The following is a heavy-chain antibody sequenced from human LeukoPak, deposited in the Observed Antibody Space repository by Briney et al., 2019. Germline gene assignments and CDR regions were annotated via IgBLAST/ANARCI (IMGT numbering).Heavy chain of an antibody. D-gene: IGHD5-24*01. V-gene: IGHV3-23*01. CDR2: ISGSGTNA. Sequence: PGGSLRLSCATSGFTFSNYAMSWVRQAPGKGLEWVSSISGSGTNAYYADSVKGRFTISRDNSKNTLYLQMNSLRVEDTAVYYCAKSGYNRFDYWGQGTLVTVSS. CDR3: AKSGYNRFDY. CDR1: GFTFSNYA. J-gene: IGHJ4*02.